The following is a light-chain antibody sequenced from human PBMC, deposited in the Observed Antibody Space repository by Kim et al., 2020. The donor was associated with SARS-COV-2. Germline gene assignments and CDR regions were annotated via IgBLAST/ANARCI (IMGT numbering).Light chain of an antibody. CDR1: CIAVSADKY. CDR2: DVG. Sequence: ILLSCAHTCIAVSADKYVCVYQRHPDKAPELLFYDVGQRPSGVSNRFSGSKSGNAASLTISGLQAKDEAGYYCTSYTSSSTYVFGTETKVTVL. J-gene: IGLJ1*01. CDR3: TSYTSSSTYV. V-gene: IGLV2-14*03.